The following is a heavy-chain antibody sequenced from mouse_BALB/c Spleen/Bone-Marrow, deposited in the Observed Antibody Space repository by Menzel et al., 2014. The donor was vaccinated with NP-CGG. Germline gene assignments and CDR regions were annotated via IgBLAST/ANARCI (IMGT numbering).Heavy chain of an antibody. D-gene: IGHD2-1*01. CDR3: VRGNYGNYVDYFDF. V-gene: IGHV5-6-3*01. CDR1: GFTFSNYG. CDR2: INGNGGST. Sequence: EVKLMESGGGLVQPGGSLKLSCAASGFTFSNYGMSWARQTPDKRLELVATINGNGGSTYYPDSVKGRFTISRDTAKNTLYLQMSSLKSEETAMYYCVRGNYGNYVDYFDFWGQGTTLTVSS. J-gene: IGHJ2*01.